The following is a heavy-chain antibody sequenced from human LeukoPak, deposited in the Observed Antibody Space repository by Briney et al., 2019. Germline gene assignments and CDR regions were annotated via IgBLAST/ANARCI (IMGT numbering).Heavy chain of an antibody. V-gene: IGHV1-2*02. D-gene: IGHD4-17*01. Sequence: ASVKVSCKGSGYTFTGYYMHWVRQAPGQGLEWMGWINPNSGDTNYPQKFQGRVTMTRDTSISTAYMELSRLRSDDTAVYYCARGNTAAFHDFDYWGQGTLVTVSS. CDR3: ARGNTAAFHDFDY. J-gene: IGHJ4*02. CDR2: INPNSGDT. CDR1: GYTFTGYY.